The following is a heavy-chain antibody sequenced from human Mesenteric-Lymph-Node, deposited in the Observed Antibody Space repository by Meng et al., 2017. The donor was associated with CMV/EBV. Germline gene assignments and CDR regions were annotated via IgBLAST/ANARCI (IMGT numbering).Heavy chain of an antibody. Sequence: GESLKISCAASGFTFSSYWMSWVRQAPGKGLEWVANLNQDGSEKHYVDSVQGRFTISRDNTKNSLYLQMNSLRVEDTAVFYCVREGAAWGYYFDFWGQGALVTVSS. V-gene: IGHV3-7*01. CDR2: LNQDGSEK. CDR1: GFTFSSYW. CDR3: VREGAAWGYYFDF. D-gene: IGHD7-27*01. J-gene: IGHJ4*02.